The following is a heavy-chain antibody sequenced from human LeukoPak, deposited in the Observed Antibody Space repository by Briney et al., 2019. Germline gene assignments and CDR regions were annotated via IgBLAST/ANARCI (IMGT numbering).Heavy chain of an antibody. D-gene: IGHD3-22*01. CDR3: VREAATDYYDSSGYYRQTEVFDA. J-gene: IGHJ3*01. V-gene: IGHV4-61*01. CDR2: VYYSGST. CDR1: GGSVRSDSYY. Sequence: DPSETLSLTCTVSGGSVRSDSYYWSWIRQPPGKGLEWIGYVYYSGSTNYNPSLKSRVTISVDTSKNQFSLELRSVTAADTAVYYCVREAATDYYDSSGYYRQTEVFDAWGQGTMVTVSS.